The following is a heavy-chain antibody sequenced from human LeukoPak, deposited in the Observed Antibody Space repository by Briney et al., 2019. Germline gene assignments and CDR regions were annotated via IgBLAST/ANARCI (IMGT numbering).Heavy chain of an antibody. D-gene: IGHD2-21*02. CDR2: IIPILGIA. V-gene: IGHV1-69*04. J-gene: IGHJ3*02. Sequence: SVKVSCKASGGTFSSYAISWVRQAPGQGLEWMGRIIPILGIANYAQKFQGRVTITADKSTSTAYMELSSLRSEDTAVYYCARDPWTCGGDCYDAFDIWGQGTMVTISS. CDR3: ARDPWTCGGDCYDAFDI. CDR1: GGTFSSYA.